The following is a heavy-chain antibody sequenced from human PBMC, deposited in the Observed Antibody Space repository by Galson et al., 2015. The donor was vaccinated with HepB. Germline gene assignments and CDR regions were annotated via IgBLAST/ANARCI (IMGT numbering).Heavy chain of an antibody. Sequence: SLRLSCAASGFTFSNAWMSWVRQAPGKGLEWGGRIKSKTDGGTTDYAAPVKGRFTISRDDSKNTLYLQMNSLKTEDTAVYYCTLIAVAQDFDYWGQGTLVTVSS. D-gene: IGHD6-19*01. V-gene: IGHV3-15*01. J-gene: IGHJ4*02. CDR1: GFTFSNAW. CDR2: IKSKTDGGTT. CDR3: TLIAVAQDFDY.